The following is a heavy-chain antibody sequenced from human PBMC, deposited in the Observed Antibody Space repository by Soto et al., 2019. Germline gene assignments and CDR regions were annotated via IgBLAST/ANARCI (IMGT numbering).Heavy chain of an antibody. V-gene: IGHV4-31*03. Sequence: SETLSLTCTVSGGSISSGGYYWSWIRQHPGKGLEWIEYIYYSGSTYYNPSLKSRVTISVDTSKNQFSLKLSSVTAADTAVYYCAREVGYRMDVWGQGTTVTVSS. CDR2: IYYSGST. CDR3: AREVGYRMDV. CDR1: GGSISSGGYY. J-gene: IGHJ6*02. D-gene: IGHD1-26*01.